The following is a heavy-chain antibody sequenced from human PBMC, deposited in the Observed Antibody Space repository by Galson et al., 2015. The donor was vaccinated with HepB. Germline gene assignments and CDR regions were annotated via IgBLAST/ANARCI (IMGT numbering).Heavy chain of an antibody. CDR1: GFTFGSYG. CDR3: AKGFGDVLSDFEY. D-gene: IGHD3-10*01. Sequence: SLRLSCAASGFTFGSYGMHWVRQAPGKGLEWVTTLWYDGSNKNYVDSVKGRFTISRDNSKNTLYLQMNSLRVEDTAVYYCAKGFGDVLSDFEYWGQGILVTVSS. V-gene: IGHV3-33*06. CDR2: LWYDGSNK. J-gene: IGHJ4*02.